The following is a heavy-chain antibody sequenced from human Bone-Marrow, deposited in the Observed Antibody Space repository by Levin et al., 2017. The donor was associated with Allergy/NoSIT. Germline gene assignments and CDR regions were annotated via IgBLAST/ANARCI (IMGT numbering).Heavy chain of an antibody. CDR1: GFTFTSYA. V-gene: IGHV3-23*01. D-gene: IGHD3-22*01. Sequence: GGSLRLSCAASGFTFTSYAMSWVRQAPGKGLEWVSAISGSGGSTYYADSVKGRFTISRDNSKNTQYLQMNSLRAEDTAVYYCAKDRYYDSWRDAFDIWGQGTMVTVSS. CDR2: ISGSGGST. CDR3: AKDRYYDSWRDAFDI. J-gene: IGHJ3*02.